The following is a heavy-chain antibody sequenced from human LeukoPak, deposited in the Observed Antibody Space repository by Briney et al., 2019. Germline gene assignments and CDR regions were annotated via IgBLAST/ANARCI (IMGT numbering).Heavy chain of an antibody. Sequence: PGGSLRLSCAASGFTFSSYWMSWVRQAPGKGLGWVANIKQDGSEKYYVDSVKGRFTISRDNAKNSLYLQMNSLRAEDTAVYFCARFTLRYCSGTSCPWGMDVWGQGTTVTVSS. D-gene: IGHD2-2*01. CDR3: ARFTLRYCSGTSCPWGMDV. J-gene: IGHJ6*02. CDR1: GFTFSSYW. CDR2: IKQDGSEK. V-gene: IGHV3-7*03.